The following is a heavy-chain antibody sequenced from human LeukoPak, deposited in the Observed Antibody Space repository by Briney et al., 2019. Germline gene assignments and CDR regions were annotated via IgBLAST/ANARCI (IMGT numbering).Heavy chain of an antibody. V-gene: IGHV1-69*05. J-gene: IGHJ5*02. Sequence: SVKVSCKASGGTFSSYAISWVRQAPGQGLEWMGGIIPIFGTANYAQKFQGRVTITTDESTSTAYMELSSLRSEDTAVYYCAREHVITIFGVVKIGWFDPWGQGTLVTVSS. D-gene: IGHD3-3*01. CDR2: IIPIFGTA. CDR1: GGTFSSYA. CDR3: AREHVITIFGVVKIGWFDP.